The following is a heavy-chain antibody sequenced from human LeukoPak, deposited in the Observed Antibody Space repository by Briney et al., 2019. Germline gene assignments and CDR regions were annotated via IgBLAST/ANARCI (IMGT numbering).Heavy chain of an antibody. J-gene: IGHJ4*02. V-gene: IGHV3-7*01. CDR2: IKEDGSET. CDR1: AFTFSDYW. CDR3: TRDRGWQQFDY. D-gene: IGHD5-24*01. Sequence: GGSLRLSCAASAFTFSDYWMTWVRQAPGKGLERVANIKEDGSETCYVDSVKGRFTISRDNAKNSLYLQMSSLRDDDTAVYYCTRDRGWQQFDYWGQGTLVTASS.